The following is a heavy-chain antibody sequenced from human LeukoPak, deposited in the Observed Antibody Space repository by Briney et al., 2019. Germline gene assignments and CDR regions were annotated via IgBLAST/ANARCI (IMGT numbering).Heavy chain of an antibody. Sequence: PGGSLRLSCTASGFTFSNYGIHWVRQAPGKGLEWVAVIWHDGYQKYYEDSVKGRFTISRDNAKNSLYLQMNSLRAEDTAVYYCARDKDYDILTGYYIGAFDIWGQGTMVTVSS. D-gene: IGHD3-9*01. CDR2: IWHDGYQK. CDR3: ARDKDYDILTGYYIGAFDI. V-gene: IGHV3-33*01. J-gene: IGHJ3*02. CDR1: GFTFSNYG.